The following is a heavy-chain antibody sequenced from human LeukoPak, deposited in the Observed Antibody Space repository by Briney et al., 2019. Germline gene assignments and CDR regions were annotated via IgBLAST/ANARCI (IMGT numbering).Heavy chain of an antibody. CDR3: ARSRYYDFWSGYSSGIDY. V-gene: IGHV4-4*07. CDR2: IYTSGST. J-gene: IGHJ4*02. D-gene: IGHD3-3*01. CDR1: GGSISSYY. Sequence: SETLSLTCTVSGGSISSYYWSWIRQPAGKGLEWIGRIYTSGSTNYNPSLKSRVTMSVDTSKNQFSLKLSSVTAADTAVYYCARSRYYDFWSGYSSGIDYWGQGTLVTVSS.